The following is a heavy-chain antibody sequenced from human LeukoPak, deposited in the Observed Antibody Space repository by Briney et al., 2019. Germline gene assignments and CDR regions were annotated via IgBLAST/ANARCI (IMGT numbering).Heavy chain of an antibody. CDR3: ARGRTLIRVPGYSYGYSAY. CDR1: GGSLSIGGYS. J-gene: IGHJ4*02. CDR2: IYHSGST. V-gene: IGHV4-30-2*01. Sequence: SQTLSLTCAVSGGSLSIGGYSWSWIRQPPGRGLEWIGYIYHSGSTYYNPSLKSRVTISVDTSKNQFSLKLSSVTAADTAVYYCARGRTLIRVPGYSYGYSAYWGQGTLVTVSS. D-gene: IGHD5-18*01.